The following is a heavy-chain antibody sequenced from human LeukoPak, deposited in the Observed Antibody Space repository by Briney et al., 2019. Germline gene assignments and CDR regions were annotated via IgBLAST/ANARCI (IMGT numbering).Heavy chain of an antibody. D-gene: IGHD3-22*01. Sequence: GGSLRLSCAASGFTFSSYSMNWVRQAPGKGLEWVSSISSSSSYIYYADSVKGRFTISRDNAKNSLYLQMNSLRAEDTAVYYCARDIYDSIASAYYYYYYYMDVWGKGTTVTVSS. J-gene: IGHJ6*03. CDR2: ISSSSSYI. CDR3: ARDIYDSIASAYYYYYYYMDV. CDR1: GFTFSSYS. V-gene: IGHV3-21*01.